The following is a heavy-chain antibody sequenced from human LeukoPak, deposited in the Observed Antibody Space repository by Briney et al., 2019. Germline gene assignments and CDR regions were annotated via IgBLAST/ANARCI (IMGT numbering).Heavy chain of an antibody. J-gene: IGHJ4*02. V-gene: IGHV1-46*01. CDR2: INPSGGST. D-gene: IGHD2-8*01. CDR1: GYTFTSYY. Sequence: ASVKVSCKASGYTFTSYYMHWVRQAPGQGLEWMGIINPSGGSTSYAQKFQGRVTMTRDTSTSTVYMELSSLRSEDTAVYYCARANVYRLVSYYFDYWGQGPLVTVSS. CDR3: ARANVYRLVSYYFDY.